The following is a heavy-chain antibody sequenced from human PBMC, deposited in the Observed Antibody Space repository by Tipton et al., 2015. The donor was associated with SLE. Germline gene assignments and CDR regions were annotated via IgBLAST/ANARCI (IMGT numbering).Heavy chain of an antibody. Sequence: QSGPEVKKPGSSVKVSCKASGGTFSSYAISWVRQAPGQGLEWMGWMNPNSGDTGYAQKFQGRVTMTRNTSISTAYMELSSLRSEDTAAYYCARGILVGSGWYYFDYWGQGTLVTVSS. CDR1: GGTFSSYA. CDR3: ARGILVGSGWYYFDY. J-gene: IGHJ4*02. D-gene: IGHD6-19*01. V-gene: IGHV1-8*02. CDR2: MNPNSGDT.